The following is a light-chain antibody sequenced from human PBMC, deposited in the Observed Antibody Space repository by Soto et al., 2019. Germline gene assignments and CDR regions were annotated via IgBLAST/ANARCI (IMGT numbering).Light chain of an antibody. Sequence: DIQMTQSPSTLSASVGDRVTITCRASQSISSWLDWYQQKPGKAPKLLIYDTSSLESGVPSRFMCSGTGTEFTLNISGLQPEDFETYYCQQYNSLGTFGQGTKVEIK. J-gene: IGKJ1*01. CDR2: DTS. CDR1: QSISSW. V-gene: IGKV1-5*01. CDR3: QQYNSLGT.